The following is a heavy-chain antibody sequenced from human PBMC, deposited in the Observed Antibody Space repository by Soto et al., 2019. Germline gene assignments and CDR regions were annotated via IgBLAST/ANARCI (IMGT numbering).Heavy chain of an antibody. CDR1: GYTFTSYG. D-gene: IGHD4-17*01. V-gene: IGHV1-18*01. CDR3: ARDILLYGDYQGDAFDI. Sequence: ASVKVSCKASGYTFTSYGISWVRQAPGQGLEWMGWISAYNGNTNYAQKLQGRVTMTTDTSTSTAYMELRSMRSDDTAVYYCARDILLYGDYQGDAFDIWGQGTMVTVSS. CDR2: ISAYNGNT. J-gene: IGHJ3*02.